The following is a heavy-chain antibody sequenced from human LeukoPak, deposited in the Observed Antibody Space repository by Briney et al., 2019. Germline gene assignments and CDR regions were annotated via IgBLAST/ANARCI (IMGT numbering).Heavy chain of an antibody. J-gene: IGHJ4*02. Sequence: GGSLRLSCAASGFTFSSYGMHWVRQAPGKGLEWVAFIRYDGSNKYYADSVKGRFTISRDNSKNTLYLQMNSLRAEDTAVYYCAKDPNYYDSSGYSSEFDYWGQGTLVTVSS. CDR3: AKDPNYYDSSGYSSEFDY. CDR2: IRYDGSNK. V-gene: IGHV3-30*02. D-gene: IGHD3-22*01. CDR1: GFTFSSYG.